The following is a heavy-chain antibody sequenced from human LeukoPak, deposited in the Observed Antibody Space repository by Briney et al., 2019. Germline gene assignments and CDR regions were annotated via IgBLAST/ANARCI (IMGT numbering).Heavy chain of an antibody. CDR3: ARDRRFPDDILDV. D-gene: IGHD2-15*01. V-gene: IGHV3-23*01. J-gene: IGHJ3*01. CDR2: ITGSGGET. CDR1: GFTFSTYA. Sequence: GGSLRLSCAASGFTFSTYAMSWVRQAPGKGLEWVSAITGSGGETSNADSVRGRFTISRDNSRNTVFLQMNNLRPEDTALYYCARDRRFPDDILDVWGQGTMVTVSS.